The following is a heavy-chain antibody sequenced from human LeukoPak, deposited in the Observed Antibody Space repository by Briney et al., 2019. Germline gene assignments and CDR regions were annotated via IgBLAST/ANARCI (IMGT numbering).Heavy chain of an antibody. CDR2: IYPGDSDT. CDR1: GYSFTSYW. Sequence: GESLKISCKGSGYSFTSYWIGWVRQMPGKGLEWMGIIYPGDSDTRYSPSFQGQVTISADKSISTAYLQWSSLKASDTAMYYCARSLRYFDWLLPDGDAFDIWGQGTLVTVSS. CDR3: ARSLRYFDWLLPDGDAFDI. D-gene: IGHD3-9*01. V-gene: IGHV5-51*01. J-gene: IGHJ3*02.